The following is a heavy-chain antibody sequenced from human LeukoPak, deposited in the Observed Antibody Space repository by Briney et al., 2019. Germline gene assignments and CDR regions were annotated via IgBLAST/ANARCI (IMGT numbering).Heavy chain of an antibody. CDR3: AKDRFCSSTNCPYDQ. CDR2: ISVSDDST. Sequence: GGSLRLSCAASGFTSSDYTMNWVRQAPGKGLEWVSVISVSDDSTYYADSVKGRFTMSRDNSNNMLYLQMNSLRAEDTAVYYCAKDRFCSSTNCPYDQWGQGTLVTVSS. J-gene: IGHJ5*02. D-gene: IGHD2-2*01. V-gene: IGHV3-23*01. CDR1: GFTSSDYT.